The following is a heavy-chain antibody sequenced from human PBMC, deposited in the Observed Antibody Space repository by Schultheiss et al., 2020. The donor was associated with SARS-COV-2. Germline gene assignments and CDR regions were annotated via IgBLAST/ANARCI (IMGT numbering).Heavy chain of an antibody. D-gene: IGHD6-13*01. Sequence: GGSLRLSCAASGFTFSSYSMNWVRQAPGKGLEWVSRINSDGSASSYADSVKGRFTVSRDNAGNTLYLQMNNLRVEDTAIYYCARARAEQHLPFSWGPIPHPTPWFDPWGQGTLVTGSS. J-gene: IGHJ5*02. CDR3: ARARAEQHLPFSWGPIPHPTPWFDP. V-gene: IGHV3-74*01. CDR2: INSDGSAS. CDR1: GFTFSSYS.